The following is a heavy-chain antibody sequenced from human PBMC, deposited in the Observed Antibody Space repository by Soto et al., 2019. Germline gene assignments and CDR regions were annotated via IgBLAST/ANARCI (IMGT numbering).Heavy chain of an antibody. V-gene: IGHV3-9*01. D-gene: IGHD3-3*01. Sequence: EVQLVESGGGLVQPGRSLRLSCAASGFTFDDYAMHWVRQAPGKGLEWVSGISWNSGSIGYADSVKGRFTISRDNAKNSLYLEMNSLRAEDTALYYCAKERVEWLFGWFDPWGQGTLVTVSS. CDR2: ISWNSGSI. J-gene: IGHJ5*02. CDR1: GFTFDDYA. CDR3: AKERVEWLFGWFDP.